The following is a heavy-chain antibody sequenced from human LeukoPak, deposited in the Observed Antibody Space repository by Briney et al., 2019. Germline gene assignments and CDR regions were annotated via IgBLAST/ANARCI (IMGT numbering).Heavy chain of an antibody. J-gene: IGHJ4*02. CDR2: ISYDGSNK. CDR3: AREDSSGYYYVGY. V-gene: IGHV3-30-3*01. Sequence: PGRSLRLSCAASGFTFSSYAMHWVRQAPGKGLEWVAVISYDGSNKYYADSVKGRFTISRDNAKNSLYLQMNSLRAEGTAVYYCAREDSSGYYYVGYWGQGTLVTVSS. CDR1: GFTFSSYA. D-gene: IGHD3-22*01.